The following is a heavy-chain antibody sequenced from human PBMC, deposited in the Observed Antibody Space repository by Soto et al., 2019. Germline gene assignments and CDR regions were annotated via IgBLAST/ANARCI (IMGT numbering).Heavy chain of an antibody. CDR3: ATELNDMEAFDF. CDR1: GFTFSNYG. CDR2: TWFDESHK. Sequence: QVHLVESGGGVVQPGGSLRLSCVASGFTFSNYGMHWLRQAPGKGLDWVAMTWFDESHKYYADAVKDRFTISRDNSKNTLYLQMNSLRDVDSAVYYCATELNDMEAFDFWGQGTSVIVSS. V-gene: IGHV3-33*01. D-gene: IGHD1-7*01. J-gene: IGHJ3*01.